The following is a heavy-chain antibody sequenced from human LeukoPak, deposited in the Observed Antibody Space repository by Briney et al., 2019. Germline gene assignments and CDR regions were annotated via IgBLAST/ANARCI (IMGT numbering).Heavy chain of an antibody. J-gene: IGHJ3*02. CDR2: ISSSSSYI. Sequence: GGSLRLSCAASGFTFSSYSMNWVRQAPGKGLEWVSSISSSSSYIYYADSVKGRFTISRDNAKNSLYLQMNSLRAEDTAVYYCASSRDPTDDAFDIWGQGTMVTVPS. CDR3: ASSRDPTDDAFDI. V-gene: IGHV3-21*01. CDR1: GFTFSSYS. D-gene: IGHD2-21*02.